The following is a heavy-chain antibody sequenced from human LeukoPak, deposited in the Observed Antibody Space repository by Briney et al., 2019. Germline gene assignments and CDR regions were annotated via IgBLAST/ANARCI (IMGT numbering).Heavy chain of an antibody. CDR3: TRGGGSYPADY. CDR1: GFTFGDYA. D-gene: IGHD1-26*01. V-gene: IGHV3-49*04. J-gene: IGHJ4*02. CDR2: IRSKYYGGTT. Sequence: PGGSLRPSCTASGFTFGDYAMSWVRQAPGKGLEWVGFIRSKYYGGTTEYAASVKGRFTTSRDDSKSIAYLQMNSLTTDDTAVFFCTRGGGSYPADYWGQGTLVTVSS.